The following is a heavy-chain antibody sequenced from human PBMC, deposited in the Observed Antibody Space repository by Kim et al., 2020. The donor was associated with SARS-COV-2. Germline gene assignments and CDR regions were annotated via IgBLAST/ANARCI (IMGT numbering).Heavy chain of an antibody. CDR3: AREVYGMDV. CDR2: GNT. J-gene: IGHJ6*02. V-gene: IGHV1-3*01. Sequence: GNTKYSQKFQGRVTITRDTSASTAYMELSSLRSEDTAVYYCAREVYGMDVWGQGTTVTVSS.